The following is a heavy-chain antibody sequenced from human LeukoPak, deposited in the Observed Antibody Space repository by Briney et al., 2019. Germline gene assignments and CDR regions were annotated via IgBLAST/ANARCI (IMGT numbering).Heavy chain of an antibody. J-gene: IGHJ5*02. CDR2: INPNSGGT. V-gene: IGHV1-2*02. D-gene: IGHD6-19*01. Sequence: GASVKVSCKASGYTFTGYYMHWVRQAPGQGLEWMGWINPNSGGTNYAQKFQGRVTMTRATSIRTAYMELSRLRSDDTAVYYCARERGSSGWMVRWFDPWGQGTLVTVSS. CDR1: GYTFTGYY. CDR3: ARERGSSGWMVRWFDP.